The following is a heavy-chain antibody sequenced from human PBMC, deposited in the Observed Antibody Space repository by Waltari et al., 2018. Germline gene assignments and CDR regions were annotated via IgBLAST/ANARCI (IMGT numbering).Heavy chain of an antibody. CDR3: ARVATKTYSSPVPGRPYYYGMDV. Sequence: EEQLVESGGGLAQPGESLRLSCAASGFTFSRYWMDWVRQAPGKGLVWVSRISSEGSSTTYADSVKGRFTNSRDNAKNTLYVQMNRLRAEDTAVYYCARVATKTYSSPVPGRPYYYGMDVWGQGTTVTVSS. V-gene: IGHV3-74*01. CDR2: ISSEGSST. J-gene: IGHJ6*02. D-gene: IGHD3-22*01. CDR1: GFTFSRYW.